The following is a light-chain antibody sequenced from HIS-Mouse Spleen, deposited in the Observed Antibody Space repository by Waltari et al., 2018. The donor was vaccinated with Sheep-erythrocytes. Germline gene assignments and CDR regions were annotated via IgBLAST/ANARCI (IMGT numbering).Light chain of an antibody. V-gene: IGKV3-11*01. CDR3: QQRSNWYT. CDR1: QSVSSY. CDR2: DAS. J-gene: IGKJ2*01. Sequence: EIVLTQSPATLSFSPGERATLSCRASQSVSSYLAWYHQKPGQAPRLLIYDASNRATGIPARFSGSGSGTDFTLTISSLEPEDFAVYYCQQRSNWYTFGQGTKLEIK.